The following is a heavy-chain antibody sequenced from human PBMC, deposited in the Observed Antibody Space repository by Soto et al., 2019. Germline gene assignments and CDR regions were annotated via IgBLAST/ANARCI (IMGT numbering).Heavy chain of an antibody. CDR1: GYTFTSYG. D-gene: IGHD3-10*01. J-gene: IGHJ6*02. Sequence: QVQLVQSGAEVKKPGASVKVSCKASGYTFTSYGISWVRQAPGQGLEWMGWISAYNGNTNYAQKLQGRVTMTTATSTSTAYMELRSLRSDDTAVFYCARSPPGGVTMVRGDYYYYGMDVWGQGTTVTVSS. CDR2: ISAYNGNT. V-gene: IGHV1-18*01. CDR3: ARSPPGGVTMVRGDYYYYGMDV.